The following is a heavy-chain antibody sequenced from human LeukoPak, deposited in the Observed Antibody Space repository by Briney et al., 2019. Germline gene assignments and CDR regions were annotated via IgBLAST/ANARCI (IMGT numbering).Heavy chain of an antibody. CDR3: AKSGSYGLIDY. J-gene: IGHJ4*02. CDR2: IYYSGST. CDR1: GASISGSGYY. V-gene: IGHV4-39*01. D-gene: IGHD1-26*01. Sequence: PSETLSLTCAVSGASISGSGYYWGWIRQPPGKGLEWIGNIYYSGSTYYNASLQSRVTISIDTSKNQFSLRLNSVTAADTAMYYCAKSGSYGLIDYWGQGTLVTVSS.